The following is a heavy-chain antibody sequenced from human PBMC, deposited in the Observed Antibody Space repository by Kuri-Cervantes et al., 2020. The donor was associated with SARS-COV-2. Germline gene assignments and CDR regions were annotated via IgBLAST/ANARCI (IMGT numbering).Heavy chain of an antibody. CDR1: GFTFGDYA. Sequence: GESLKISCPASGFTFGDYAMSWVRQAPGKGLEWVAVISYDGSNKYYADSVKGRFTISRDNSKNTLYLQMNSLRAEDTAVYYCARDQRDDFWSGHADYWGQGTLVTVSS. CDR2: ISYDGSNK. V-gene: IGHV3-30-3*01. J-gene: IGHJ4*02. D-gene: IGHD3-3*01. CDR3: ARDQRDDFWSGHADY.